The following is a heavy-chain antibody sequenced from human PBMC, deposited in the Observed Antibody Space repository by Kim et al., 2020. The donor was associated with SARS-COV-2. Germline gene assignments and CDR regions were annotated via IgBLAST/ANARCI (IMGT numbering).Heavy chain of an antibody. CDR3: ARVGEVWSGLEGWFDP. Sequence: SETLSLTCAVYGGSFSGYYWSWIRQPPGKGLEWIGEINHSGSTNYNPSLKSRVTISVDTSKNQFSLKLSSVTAADTAVYYCARVGEVWSGLEGWFDPWGQGTLVTVSS. J-gene: IGHJ5*02. CDR1: GGSFSGYY. D-gene: IGHD3-3*01. CDR2: INHSGST. V-gene: IGHV4-34*01.